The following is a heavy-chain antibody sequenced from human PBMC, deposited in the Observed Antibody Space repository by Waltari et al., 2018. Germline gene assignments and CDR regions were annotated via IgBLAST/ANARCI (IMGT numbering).Heavy chain of an antibody. CDR2: IYTSGST. D-gene: IGHD2-15*01. CDR3: AREAGYCSGGSCYSDY. Sequence: QVQLQESGPGLVKPSETLSLTCTVSGGSISSYFWSWIRQPAGKGLEWIGRIYTSGSTNYNPSLKRRVTMSVDTSKNQFSLKLSSVTAADTAVYYCAREAGYCSGGSCYSDYWGQGTLVTVSS. CDR1: GGSISSYF. J-gene: IGHJ4*02. V-gene: IGHV4-4*07.